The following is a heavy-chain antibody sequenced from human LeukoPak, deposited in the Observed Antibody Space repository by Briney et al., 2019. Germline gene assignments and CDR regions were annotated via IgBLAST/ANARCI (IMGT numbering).Heavy chain of an antibody. CDR1: GGSISSYY. J-gene: IGHJ5*02. V-gene: IGHV4-4*07. Sequence: PSETLSLTCTVSGGSISSYYWSWIRQPAGKGLEWIGRIYTSGSTNYNPSLKSRVTISVDTSKNQFSLKLSSVTAADTAVYYCARHPSYSNYVGNWFDPWGQGTLVTVSS. CDR3: ARHPSYSNYVGNWFDP. D-gene: IGHD4-11*01. CDR2: IYTSGST.